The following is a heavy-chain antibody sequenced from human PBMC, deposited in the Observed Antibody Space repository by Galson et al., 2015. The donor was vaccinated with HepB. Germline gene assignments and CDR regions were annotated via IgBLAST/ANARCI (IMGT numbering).Heavy chain of an antibody. CDR3: ARDGQDIDYVEEGVPFDI. J-gene: IGHJ3*02. Sequence: SVKVSCKASGGTFNAYSINWVRQAPGQGLEWMGGIVPIFDIPNYAQKFQGRVTITADKSTSTAYLELSSLRSEDTAIYYCARDGQDIDYVEEGVPFDIWGQGTMVTVSS. CDR2: IVPIFDIP. CDR1: GGTFNAYS. V-gene: IGHV1-69*10. D-gene: IGHD4-17*01.